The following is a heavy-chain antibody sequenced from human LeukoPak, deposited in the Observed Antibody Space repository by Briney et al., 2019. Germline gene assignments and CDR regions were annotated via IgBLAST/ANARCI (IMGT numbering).Heavy chain of an antibody. V-gene: IGHV1-69*13. D-gene: IGHD2-15*01. CDR2: IIPTFGTA. Sequence: ASVKVSCKASGGAFSSYAISWVRQAPGQGLEWMGGIIPTFGTANYAQKFQGRVTITADESTSTAYMELSSLRSEDTAVYYCARGCAGGSCYSETFDYWGQGTLVTVSS. CDR3: ARGCAGGSCYSETFDY. CDR1: GGAFSSYA. J-gene: IGHJ4*02.